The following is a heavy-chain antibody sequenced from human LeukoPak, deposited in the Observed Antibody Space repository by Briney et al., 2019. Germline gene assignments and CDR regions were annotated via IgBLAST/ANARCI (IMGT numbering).Heavy chain of an antibody. J-gene: IGHJ5*02. CDR1: GFTFGNYW. V-gene: IGHV3-7*05. D-gene: IGHD3-10*01. Sequence: GGSLRLSCVASGFTFGNYWMTWVRQAPEKGLEWVANIKPDGSEKHFVDSVRGRFTISRDNAKDSLYLQMNSLRAEDTAVYYCVRGSSGTVVRGVAWAWFDPWGQGTLVTVSS. CDR3: VRGSSGTVVRGVAWAWFDP. CDR2: IKPDGSEK.